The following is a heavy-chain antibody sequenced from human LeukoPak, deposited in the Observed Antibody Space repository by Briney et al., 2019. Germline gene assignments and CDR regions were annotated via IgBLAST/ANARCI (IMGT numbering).Heavy chain of an antibody. CDR3: ARDRDSSGMFDY. CDR1: GCTFSSYA. D-gene: IGHD6-19*01. Sequence: SVKVSCKASGCTFSSYAISWVRQAPGQGLEWMGGIIPIFGTANYAQKFQGRVTITADESTSTAYMELSSLRSEDTAVYYCARDRDSSGMFDYWGQGTLVTVSS. V-gene: IGHV1-69*13. CDR2: IIPIFGTA. J-gene: IGHJ4*02.